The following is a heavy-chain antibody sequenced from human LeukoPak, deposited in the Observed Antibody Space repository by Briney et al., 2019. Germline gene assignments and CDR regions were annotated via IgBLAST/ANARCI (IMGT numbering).Heavy chain of an antibody. J-gene: IGHJ5*02. V-gene: IGHV1-8*01. D-gene: IGHD1-14*01. Sequence: ASVEVSCKTSGYPFTTWEINWVRQAAGQGLEWMGWVHPDSGNTANAQKFQGRVTMTRDTSISTAYMELSGLRSDDTAVYFCARGPRNDPWGQGTLVTVSS. CDR2: VHPDSGNT. CDR1: GYPFTTWE. CDR3: ARGPRNDP.